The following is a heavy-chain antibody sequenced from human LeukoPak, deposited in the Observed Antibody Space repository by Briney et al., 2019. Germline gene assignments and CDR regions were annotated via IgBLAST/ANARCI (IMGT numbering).Heavy chain of an antibody. V-gene: IGHV4-39*07. J-gene: IGHJ4*01. D-gene: IGHD4-23*01. Sequence: SETLSLTCSFSGASISTAGYYWPWIRQPPGEGIEWIGEIYHNGATNYNPYVTSSVPLLLDKSKNPFSLTPNSGTAAATAVYCSTRKGGNSDYDYWGQGTLVTVSA. CDR1: GASISTAGYY. CDR3: TRKGGNSDYDY. CDR2: IYHNGAT.